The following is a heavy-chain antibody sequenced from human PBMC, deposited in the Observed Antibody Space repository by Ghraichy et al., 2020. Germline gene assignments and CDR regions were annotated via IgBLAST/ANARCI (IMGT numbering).Heavy chain of an antibody. CDR2: IYYSGST. D-gene: IGHD1-26*01. CDR1: GGSISSSSYY. V-gene: IGHV4-39*01. CDR3: ARHRDSGSYYPAAGFDY. J-gene: IGHJ4*02. Sequence: SETLSLTCTVSGGSISSSSYYWGWIRQPPGKGLEWIGCIYYSGSTYYNPSLKSRVTISVDTSKNQFSLKLSSVTAADTAVYYCARHRDSGSYYPAAGFDYWGQGTLVTVSS.